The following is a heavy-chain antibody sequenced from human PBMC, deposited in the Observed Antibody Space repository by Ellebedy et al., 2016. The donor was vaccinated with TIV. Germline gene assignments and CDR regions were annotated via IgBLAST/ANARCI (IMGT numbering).Heavy chain of an antibody. D-gene: IGHD1-26*01. CDR1: GFTFSSYT. Sequence: GESLKISXVASGFTFSSYTMSWVRQGPGKGLEWLSHIVGIGYTTYYADSVRGRFTISRDNDRDLLYLHMSSLRHEDTAVYYCARRGNYLENAFDVWGQGTVVTVSS. V-gene: IGHV3-48*02. CDR3: ARRGNYLENAFDV. CDR2: IVGIGYTT. J-gene: IGHJ3*01.